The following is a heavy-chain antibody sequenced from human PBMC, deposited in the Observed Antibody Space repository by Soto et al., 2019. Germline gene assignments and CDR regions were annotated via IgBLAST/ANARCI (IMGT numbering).Heavy chain of an antibody. CDR2: IWYDGSNK. D-gene: IGHD6-13*01. CDR3: ARSYSSSWYGQVGTFYGMDV. J-gene: IGHJ6*02. Sequence: GGSLRLSCAASGFTFSSYGMHWVRQAPGKGLEWVAVIWYDGSNKYYADSVTGRFTLSRDNSKNTLYLQTNSLRAGDTAVYYCARSYSSSWYGQVGTFYGMDVWGQGTRVTVSS. V-gene: IGHV3-33*01. CDR1: GFTFSSYG.